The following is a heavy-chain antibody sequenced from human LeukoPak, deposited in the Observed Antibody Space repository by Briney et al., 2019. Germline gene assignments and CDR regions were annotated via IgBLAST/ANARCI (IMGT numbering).Heavy chain of an antibody. CDR1: GFTFSSYS. D-gene: IGHD3-22*01. Sequence: GGSLRLSCAASGFTFSSYSMNWVRQAPGKGLEWVSYISSSGSTIYYADSVKGRFTISRDNAKNSLYLQMNSLRAEDTAVYYCARDFHRRLYDSSAYYPYWGQGTLVTVSS. J-gene: IGHJ4*02. CDR2: ISSSGSTI. V-gene: IGHV3-48*01. CDR3: ARDFHRRLYDSSAYYPY.